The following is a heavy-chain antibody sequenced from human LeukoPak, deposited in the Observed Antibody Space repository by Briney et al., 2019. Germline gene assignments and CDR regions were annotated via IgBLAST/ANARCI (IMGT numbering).Heavy chain of an antibody. CDR2: INHSGST. Sequence: PSETLSLTCAVYGGSFSGYYWSWIRQPPGKGLEWIGEINHSGSTNYNPSLKSRVTISVDTSKNQFSLKLSSVTAADTAVYYCARGHRITIFGVVIAHDAFDIWGQGTMVTVSS. J-gene: IGHJ3*02. CDR1: GGSFSGYY. CDR3: ARGHRITIFGVVIAHDAFDI. D-gene: IGHD3-3*01. V-gene: IGHV4-34*01.